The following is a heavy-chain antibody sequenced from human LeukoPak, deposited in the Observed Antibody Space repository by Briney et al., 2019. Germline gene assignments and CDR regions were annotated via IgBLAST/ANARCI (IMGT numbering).Heavy chain of an antibody. J-gene: IGHJ5*02. CDR1: GGSISSHY. CDR2: IYYSGST. Sequence: SETLSLTCTDSGGSISSHYWSWIRQPPGKGLEWIGYIYYSGSTNYNPSLKSRVTISVDTSKNQFSLKLSSVTAADTAVYYCAGSPPCYDFWSGYPHNWFDPWGQGTLVTVSS. D-gene: IGHD3-3*01. V-gene: IGHV4-59*11. CDR3: AGSPPCYDFWSGYPHNWFDP.